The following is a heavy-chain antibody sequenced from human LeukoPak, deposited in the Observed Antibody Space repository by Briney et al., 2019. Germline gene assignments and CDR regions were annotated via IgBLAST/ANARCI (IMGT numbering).Heavy chain of an antibody. CDR1: GFTFSTYS. CDR2: ISSNGGHM. D-gene: IGHD4-17*01. J-gene: IGHJ4*02. CDR3: ARDPPWDYRDYDSLRLKENKNY. Sequence: GGSLRLSCAASGFTFSTYSMNWVRQAPGKGLEWVSSISSNGGHMFTADSLKGRFTITRDNAKNSMFLQMNSLRAEDTAVYYCARDPPWDYRDYDSLRLKENKNYWGQGTLVTVSS. V-gene: IGHV3-21*04.